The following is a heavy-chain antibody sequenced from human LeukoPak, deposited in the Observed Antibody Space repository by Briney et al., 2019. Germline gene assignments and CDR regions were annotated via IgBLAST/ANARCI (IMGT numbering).Heavy chain of an antibody. CDR3: ARDRIAAAGTDWFDP. D-gene: IGHD6-13*01. CDR2: IYTSGST. CDR1: GGSISSGSYY. Sequence: SETLSLTCTVSGGSISSGSYYWRWIRQPAGKGLEWIGRIYTSGSTNYNPSLKSRVTMSVDTSKNQFSLKLSSVTAADTAVYYCARDRIAAAGTDWFDPWGQGTLVTVSS. J-gene: IGHJ5*02. V-gene: IGHV4-61*02.